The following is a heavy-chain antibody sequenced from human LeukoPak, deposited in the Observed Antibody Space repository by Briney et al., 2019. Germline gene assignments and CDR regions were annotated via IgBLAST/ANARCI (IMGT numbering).Heavy chain of an antibody. CDR3: ARGYESSGYFDH. V-gene: IGHV4-31*03. Sequence: SQTLSLTCTVSGGSISGGGYYWSWIRQHPGKGLEWIGYIYYSGSTYYNPSLKSRVTMSVDTSKNQFSLNLSSVTAADTAVYYCARGYESSGYFDHWGQGTLVTVSS. D-gene: IGHD3-22*01. J-gene: IGHJ4*02. CDR1: GGSISGGGYY. CDR2: IYYSGST.